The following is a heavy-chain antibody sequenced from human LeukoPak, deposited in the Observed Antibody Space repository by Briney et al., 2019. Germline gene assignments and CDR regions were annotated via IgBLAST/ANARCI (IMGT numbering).Heavy chain of an antibody. J-gene: IGHJ3*02. V-gene: IGHV3-7*01. Sequence: GGSLRLSCTAYGFTLCNYWMSWVRQAPGKGLEWVANINQGESEKYYVDSVKGRFAISRDNAKNSLYLQMNSLRDEDTAVYYCAVVLAAAGDDAFDIWGQGTMVTVSS. CDR2: INQGESEK. CDR1: GFTLCNYW. D-gene: IGHD6-13*01. CDR3: AVVLAAAGDDAFDI.